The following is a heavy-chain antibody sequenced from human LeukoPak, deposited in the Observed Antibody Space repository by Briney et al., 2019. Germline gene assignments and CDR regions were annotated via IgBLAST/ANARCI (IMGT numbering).Heavy chain of an antibody. CDR3: AKGTLGSWYYFDH. CDR2: INGAGDNT. J-gene: IGHJ4*02. CDR1: GYTFSSHG. Sequence: GGSLRLSCAASGYTFSSHGLTWVRQAPGKGLEWVSTINGAGDNTYYAETVKGRFTISRDNSKNTLYLQMHSLRAEDTAVYYCAKGTLGSWYYFDHWGQGTLVTVSS. D-gene: IGHD6-13*01. V-gene: IGHV3-23*01.